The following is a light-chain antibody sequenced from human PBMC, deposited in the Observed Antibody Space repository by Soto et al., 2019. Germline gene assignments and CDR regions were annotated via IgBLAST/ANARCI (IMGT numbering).Light chain of an antibody. CDR3: QQYNSYRT. V-gene: IGKV1-5*03. CDR2: KAS. CDR1: QSISSW. J-gene: IGKJ1*01. Sequence: DIRMTQSPSTLSASVGDRVTITCRASQSISSWLAWYQQKPGKAPXXLIYKASSLESGVPSRFSGSGSGTEFTLTISSLQPDDFATYYCQQYNSYRTFGQGTKVDIK.